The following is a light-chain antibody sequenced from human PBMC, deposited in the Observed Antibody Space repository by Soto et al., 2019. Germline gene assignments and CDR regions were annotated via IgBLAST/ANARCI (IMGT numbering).Light chain of an antibody. J-gene: IGKJ5*01. CDR3: QQYDNLPIT. Sequence: DIQMTQSPSSLSASVGDRFTITCQASQDISNYLNWYQQKPGKAPKLLIYDASNLETGVPSRLSGSGSGTDFTFTISSLQPEDIATYYCQQYDNLPITFGQGTRLEIK. CDR2: DAS. CDR1: QDISNY. V-gene: IGKV1-33*01.